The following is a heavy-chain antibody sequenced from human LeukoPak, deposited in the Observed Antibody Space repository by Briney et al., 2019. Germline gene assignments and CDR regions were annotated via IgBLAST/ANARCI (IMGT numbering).Heavy chain of an antibody. Sequence: GGSLRLSCAASGFTFSSYSMNWVRQAPGKGLEWVSSISSSSSYIYYADSVKGRFTISRDNAKNSLYLQMNSLRAEDTAVYYCARGTLVLRFLEWLLSHGMDVWGQGTRSPSP. CDR2: ISSSSSYI. J-gene: IGHJ6*02. V-gene: IGHV3-21*01. CDR3: ARGTLVLRFLEWLLSHGMDV. D-gene: IGHD3-3*01. CDR1: GFTFSSYS.